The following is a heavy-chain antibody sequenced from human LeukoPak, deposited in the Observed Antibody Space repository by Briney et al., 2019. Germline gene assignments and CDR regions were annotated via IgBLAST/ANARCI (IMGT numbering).Heavy chain of an antibody. V-gene: IGHV3-21*01. J-gene: IGHJ4*02. CDR3: ARDVYDRSGYYLFYFDY. CDR2: ISSGSSYL. D-gene: IGHD3-22*01. CDR1: GFSFSDYS. Sequence: GGSLRLSCETSGFSFSDYSMNWVRQAPGKGLEWVASISSGSSYLYYADSVKGRFTISRDNAKNSLCLHMNSLRAEVTAVYYCARDVYDRSGYYLFYFDYWGQGILVTVSS.